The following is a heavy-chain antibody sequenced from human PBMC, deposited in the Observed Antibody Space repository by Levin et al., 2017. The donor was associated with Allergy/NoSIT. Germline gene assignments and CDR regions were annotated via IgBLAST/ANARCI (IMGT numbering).Heavy chain of an antibody. CDR2: ISSSSSTI. V-gene: IGHV3-48*01. CDR1: GFTFSSYS. Sequence: GESLKISCAASGFTFSSYSMNWVRQAPGKGLEWVSYISSSSSTIYYADSVKGRFTISRDNAKNSLYLQMNSLRAEDTAVYYCARGGSAAGTKRYFDLWGRGTLVTVSS. J-gene: IGHJ2*01. D-gene: IGHD6-13*01. CDR3: ARGGSAAGTKRYFDL.